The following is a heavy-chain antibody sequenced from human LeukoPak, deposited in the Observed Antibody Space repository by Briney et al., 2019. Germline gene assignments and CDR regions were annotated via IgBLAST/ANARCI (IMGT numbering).Heavy chain of an antibody. Sequence: GGSLRLSCAASGFTFSSYAMTWVRQAPGKGLEWVSAISDSGGSTYYADSVKGRFTISRDNSKNTLYLQMNSLRAEDTAVYYCAKEIYCTATTCQGNDAFHIWGQGTVVTVSS. J-gene: IGHJ3*02. CDR1: GFTFSSYA. V-gene: IGHV3-23*01. CDR3: AKEIYCTATTCQGNDAFHI. D-gene: IGHD2-8*02. CDR2: ISDSGGST.